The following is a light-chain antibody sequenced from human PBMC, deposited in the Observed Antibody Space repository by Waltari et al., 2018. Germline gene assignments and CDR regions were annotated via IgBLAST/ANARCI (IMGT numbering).Light chain of an antibody. CDR1: SSHIGRNT. Sequence: QSVLTRPPSASGTPGQRGTISCSGSSSHIGRNTVNWYQQLPGTAPNRLIYIDEQRPSGVPDRFSGSKSGTSASLAISGLQSEDEADYHCATWDDSLNGWVFGGGTKLTVL. CDR2: IDE. V-gene: IGLV1-44*01. J-gene: IGLJ3*02. CDR3: ATWDDSLNGWV.